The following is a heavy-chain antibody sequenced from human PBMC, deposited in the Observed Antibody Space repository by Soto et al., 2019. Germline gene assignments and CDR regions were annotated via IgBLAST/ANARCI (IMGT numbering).Heavy chain of an antibody. CDR1: GFTVSSNY. Sequence: EVQLVETGGGLIQPGGSLRLSCAASGFTVSSNYMSWVRQAPGKGLEWVSVIYSGGSTYYADSGKGRFTISRDNSKNTLYLQMNTLRAEDTAVYYCASLMAARPNTARNYWGQGTLVTVSS. J-gene: IGHJ4*02. CDR2: IYSGGST. V-gene: IGHV3-53*02. CDR3: ASLMAARPNTARNY. D-gene: IGHD6-6*01.